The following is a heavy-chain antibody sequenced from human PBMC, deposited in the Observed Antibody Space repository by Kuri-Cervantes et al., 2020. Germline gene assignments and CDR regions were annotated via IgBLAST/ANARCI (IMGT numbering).Heavy chain of an antibody. CDR2: MNPNSGNT. D-gene: IGHD3-3*01. CDR1: GYTFTGYY. V-gene: IGHV1-8*02. J-gene: IGHJ6*02. Sequence: ASVKVSCKASGYTFTGYYMHWVRQAPGQGLEWMGWMNPNSGNTGYAQKFQGRVTMTRNTSISTAYMELSSLRSEDTAVYYCARAPYDFWSGYYAQPSYYYGMDVWGQGTTVTVSS. CDR3: ARAPYDFWSGYYAQPSYYYGMDV.